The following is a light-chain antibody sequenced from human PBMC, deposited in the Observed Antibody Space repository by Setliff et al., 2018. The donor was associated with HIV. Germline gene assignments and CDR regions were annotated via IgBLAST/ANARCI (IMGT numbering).Light chain of an antibody. CDR2: EVS. CDR1: SSDIGSYNF. Sequence: QSALTQPASVSGSPGQSITISCTGTSSDIGSYNFVSWYQQYPGKAPKLIIYEVSKWPSGVPNHFSGSKSGNTASLTISGLETEDEAEYYCCSYASTGGLVFGTGTKVTVL. V-gene: IGLV2-23*02. CDR3: CSYASTGGLV. J-gene: IGLJ1*01.